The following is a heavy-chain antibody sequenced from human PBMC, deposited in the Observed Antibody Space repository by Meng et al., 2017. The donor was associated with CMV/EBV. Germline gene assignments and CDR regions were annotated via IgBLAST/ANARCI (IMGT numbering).Heavy chain of an antibody. V-gene: IGHV4-30-4*08. D-gene: IGHD2-2*01. CDR1: GGSISSGDYY. J-gene: IGHJ4*02. CDR2: IYYSGST. CDR3: ARVGRTSCYDY. Sequence: QVQLQGSGPGLVQPSQTLSLTCPVSGGSISSGDYYWSWIRQPPGKGLEWIGYIYYSGSTYYNPSLKSRVTISVDTSKNQFSLKLSSVTAADTAVYYCARVGRTSCYDYWGQGTLVTVSS.